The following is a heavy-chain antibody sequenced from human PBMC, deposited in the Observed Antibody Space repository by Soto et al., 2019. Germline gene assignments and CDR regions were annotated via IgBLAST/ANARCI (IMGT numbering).Heavy chain of an antibody. J-gene: IGHJ2*01. Sequence: SGGSLRLSCAASGFTFSSYSMNWVRQAPGKGLEWVSSISSSSSYIYYADSVKGRFTISRDNAKNSLYLQMNSLRAEDTAVYYCAKRAPDGWYFDLWGRGTLVTVSS. V-gene: IGHV3-21*01. CDR1: GFTFSSYS. CDR2: ISSSSSYI. CDR3: AKRAPDGWYFDL.